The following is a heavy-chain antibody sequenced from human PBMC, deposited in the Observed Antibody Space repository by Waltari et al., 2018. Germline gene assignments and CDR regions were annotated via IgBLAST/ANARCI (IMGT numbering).Heavy chain of an antibody. Sequence: QVHLVQSGAEVKKPGASVKVSCKASGYTFTGYQIHWVRQAPGQGLEWMGWINPNSGGTNYAQNFQCRVTITRDTSIRTAYMELSRLRSDDTAMYYCARDLVVGSGDYWGQGTLVTVSS. CDR1: GYTFTGYQ. V-gene: IGHV1-2*02. D-gene: IGHD1-26*01. CDR3: ARDLVVGSGDY. J-gene: IGHJ4*02. CDR2: INPNSGGT.